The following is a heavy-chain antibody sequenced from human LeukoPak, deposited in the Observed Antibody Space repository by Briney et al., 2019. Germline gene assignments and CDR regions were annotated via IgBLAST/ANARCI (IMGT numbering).Heavy chain of an antibody. J-gene: IGHJ4*02. CDR3: AKDGTSRQGIDSSRPPTDY. V-gene: IGHV3-23*01. Sequence: PGGSLRLSCAASGFTFSSYGMSWVRQAPGKGLEWVSAISGSGGSTYYADSVKGRFTISRDNSKNTLYLQMNSLRAEDTAVYYCAKDGTSRQGIDSSRPPTDYWGQGTLVTVSS. CDR2: ISGSGGST. CDR1: GFTFSSYG. D-gene: IGHD3-22*01.